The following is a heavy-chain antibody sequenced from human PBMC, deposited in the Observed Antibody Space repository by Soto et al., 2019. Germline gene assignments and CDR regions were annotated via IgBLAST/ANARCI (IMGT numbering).Heavy chain of an antibody. CDR2: IIPIFGTA. CDR1: GGTFSSCA. J-gene: IGHJ6*02. D-gene: IGHD6-13*01. V-gene: IGHV1-69*06. CDR3: ARVYSSSWYVPYYYGMDV. Sequence: SVKVSCKASGGTFSSCAISWVRQAPGQGLEWMGGIIPIFGTANYAQKFQGRVTITADKSTSTAYMELSSLRSEDTAVYYCARVYSSSWYVPYYYGMDVWGQGTTVTVSS.